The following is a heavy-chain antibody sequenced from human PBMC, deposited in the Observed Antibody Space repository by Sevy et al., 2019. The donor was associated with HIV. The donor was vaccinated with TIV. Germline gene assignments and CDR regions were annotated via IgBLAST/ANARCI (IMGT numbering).Heavy chain of an antibody. J-gene: IGHJ4*02. CDR2: ISAYNGHI. Sequence: ASVKVSCKSSGYTFTNYDISWVRLAPGQGLEWMGCISAYNGHINYAQNFQGRVTFTTDTSTSTAYMELTSLRSDDTAVYYCARREVSIGGTTYYFDYWGQGTLVTVSS. V-gene: IGHV1-18*01. CDR1: GYTFTNYD. CDR3: ARREVSIGGTTYYFDY. D-gene: IGHD1-7*01.